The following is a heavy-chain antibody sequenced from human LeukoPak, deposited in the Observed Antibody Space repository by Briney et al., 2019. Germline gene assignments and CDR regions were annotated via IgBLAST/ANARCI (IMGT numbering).Heavy chain of an antibody. CDR1: GFTVSSNY. V-gene: IGHV3-53*01. CDR2: IYSGGST. D-gene: IGHD2-15*01. Sequence: PGGSLRLSCAASGFTVSSNYMSWVRQAPGKGLEWVSVIYSGGSTYYADSVKGRFTISRDNSKNTLYLQMNSLRAEDTAVYYCARWGSCSGGSCYFDYWGQGTLVTVSS. J-gene: IGHJ4*02. CDR3: ARWGSCSGGSCYFDY.